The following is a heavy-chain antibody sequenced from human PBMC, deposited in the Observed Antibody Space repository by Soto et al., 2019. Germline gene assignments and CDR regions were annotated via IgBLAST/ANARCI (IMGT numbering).Heavy chain of an antibody. CDR3: ARESEDLTSNFDY. CDR2: IWFDGSNK. J-gene: IGHJ4*02. Sequence: QVQLVESGGGVVQPGKSLRLSCEASGFTFSNYGIHWVRQAPGKGLEWVAVIWFDGSNKYYADSVKGRFTISRDNAKNSLYLEMNSLRAEDTAVYYCARESEDLTSNFDYWGQGTLVTVSS. CDR1: GFTFSNYG. V-gene: IGHV3-33*01.